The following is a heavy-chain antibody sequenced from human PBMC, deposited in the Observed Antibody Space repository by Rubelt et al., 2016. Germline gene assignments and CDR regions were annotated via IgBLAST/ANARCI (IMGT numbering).Heavy chain of an antibody. CDR2: ISVSNDNT. D-gene: IGHD2-21*01. CDR1: GYSFTNYG. Sequence: QVQLVQSGAEVKKPGASVTVSCKASGYSFTNYGVHWVRQAPGQGLEWMGWISVSNDNTNYGKKFQGRVSMTTETSTNTVHMELRSLRSDDTAVYYCVVDAFDIWGQGTMVTVSS. J-gene: IGHJ3*02. V-gene: IGHV1-18*01. CDR3: VVDAFDI.